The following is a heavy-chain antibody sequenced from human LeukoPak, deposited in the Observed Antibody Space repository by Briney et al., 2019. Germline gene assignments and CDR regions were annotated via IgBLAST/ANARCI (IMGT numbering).Heavy chain of an antibody. J-gene: IGHJ6*04. CDR3: AELGITMIGGV. Sequence: GGSLRLSCAASGFTYNNYAMSWVRQAPGKGLEWVSYISSSGSTIYYADSVKGRFTISRDNAKNSLYLQMNSLRAEDTAVYYCAELGITMIGGVWGKGTTVTISS. CDR1: GFTYNNYA. V-gene: IGHV3-48*03. CDR2: ISSSGSTI. D-gene: IGHD3-10*02.